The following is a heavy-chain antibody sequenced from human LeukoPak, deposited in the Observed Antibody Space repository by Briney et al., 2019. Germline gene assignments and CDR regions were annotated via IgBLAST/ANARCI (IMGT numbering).Heavy chain of an antibody. V-gene: IGHV4-61*02. CDR3: ARDPSIVGADYMDV. Sequence: PSETLSLTCTVSGGSISSGSYYWSWIRQPAGKGLEWIGRIYTSGSTNYNPSLKSRVTISVDTSKNQFSLKLSSVTAADTAVYYCARDPSIVGADYMDVWGKGTTVTVSS. CDR1: GGSISSGSYY. J-gene: IGHJ6*03. CDR2: IYTSGST. D-gene: IGHD1-26*01.